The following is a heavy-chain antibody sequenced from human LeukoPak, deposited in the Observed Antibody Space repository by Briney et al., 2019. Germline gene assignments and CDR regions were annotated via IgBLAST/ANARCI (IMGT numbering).Heavy chain of an antibody. CDR3: ARNYYDSSGYVTIDY. V-gene: IGHV5-51*01. CDR2: IYPGDSDT. Sequence: GESLKISCQGSGYNFTSYWIGWGRQVPGKGVEWMGIIYPGDSDTRDSPSFQGQVTISADKSISTAYLQWSSLKASDTAMYYCARNYYDSSGYVTIDYWGQGTLVTVSS. J-gene: IGHJ4*02. CDR1: GYNFTSYW. D-gene: IGHD3-22*01.